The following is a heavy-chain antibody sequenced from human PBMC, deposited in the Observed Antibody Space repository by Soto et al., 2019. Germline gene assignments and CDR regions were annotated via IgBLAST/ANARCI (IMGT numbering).Heavy chain of an antibody. CDR3: ARPGRSYYYGMDV. V-gene: IGHV1-69*02. Sequence: QVQLVQSGAEVKKPGSSVKVSCKASGGTFSSYTISWVRQAPGQGLEWMGRIIPILGIANNAQKFQGRVRITADKSTSRAYMELSSLGSEDTAVYYCARPGRSYYYGMDVWGQGTTVTVSS. CDR2: IIPILGIA. J-gene: IGHJ6*02. CDR1: GGTFSSYT.